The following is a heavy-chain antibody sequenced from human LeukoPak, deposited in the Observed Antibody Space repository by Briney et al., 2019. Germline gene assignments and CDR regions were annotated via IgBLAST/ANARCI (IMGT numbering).Heavy chain of an antibody. CDR1: GGSICIGSYY. CDR3: ASLYSGSSNYFDY. CDR2: IYTSGTT. Sequence: PSETLSLTCTVSGGSICIGSYYWSWIRQPAGKGLEWIGRIYTSGTTNYNPSLNSRVPISVDTSKNQFSLKLSSVTAADTALYYCASLYSGSSNYFDYWGQGTLVTVSS. D-gene: IGHD1-26*01. V-gene: IGHV4-61*02. J-gene: IGHJ4*02.